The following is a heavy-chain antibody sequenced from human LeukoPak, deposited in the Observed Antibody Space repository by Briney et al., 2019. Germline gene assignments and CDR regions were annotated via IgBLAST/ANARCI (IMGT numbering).Heavy chain of an antibody. V-gene: IGHV4-34*01. CDR2: INHSGST. J-gene: IGHJ4*02. CDR1: GGSFSGYY. Sequence: PSETLSLTCAVYGGSFSGYYWSWIRQPPGKGLEWIGEINHSGSTNYNPSLKSRVTISVDTSKNRFSLKLSSVTAADTAVYYCARGYGDYELDYWGQGTLVTVSS. CDR3: ARGYGDYELDY. D-gene: IGHD4-17*01.